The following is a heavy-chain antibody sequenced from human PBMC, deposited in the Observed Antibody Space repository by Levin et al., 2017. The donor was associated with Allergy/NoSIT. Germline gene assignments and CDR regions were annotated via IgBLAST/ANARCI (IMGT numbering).Heavy chain of an antibody. Sequence: ETLSLTCAASGFTFSSYWMSWVRQAPGKGLEWVANIKQDGSEKYYVDSVKGRFTISRDNAKNSLYLQMNSLRAEDTAVYYCARALTIFGVVIMMYFDYWGQGTLVTVSS. D-gene: IGHD3-3*01. V-gene: IGHV3-7*01. CDR2: IKQDGSEK. J-gene: IGHJ4*02. CDR3: ARALTIFGVVIMMYFDY. CDR1: GFTFSSYW.